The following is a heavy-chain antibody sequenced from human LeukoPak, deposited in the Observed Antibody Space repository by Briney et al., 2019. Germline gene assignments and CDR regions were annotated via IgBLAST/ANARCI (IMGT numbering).Heavy chain of an antibody. CDR2: ISGSGGST. CDR1: GFTFRSYG. V-gene: IGHV3-23*01. D-gene: IGHD5-24*01. CDR3: AKAREMATIHMTLTH. Sequence: PGGSLRLSCAASGFTFRSYGMSWVRQAPGKGLEWVSAISGSGGSTYYADSVKGRFTISRDNSKNTLYLQMNSLRAEDTAVYYCAKAREMATIHMTLTHWGQGTLVTVSS. J-gene: IGHJ4*02.